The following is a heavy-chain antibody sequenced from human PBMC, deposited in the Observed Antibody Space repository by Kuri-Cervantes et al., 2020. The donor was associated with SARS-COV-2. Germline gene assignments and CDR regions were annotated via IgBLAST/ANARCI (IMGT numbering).Heavy chain of an antibody. J-gene: IGHJ6*03. D-gene: IGHD3-10*01. CDR3: TTGPSVAVRPDSYFYTDV. Sequence: GGSLRLSCTASGFTFGDYAMNWFRQTPGKGLEWVGFSRSKAYGGTSEYAASVKDRFTISRDDTGTIAYLQMNSLKTEDTAVYYCTTGPSVAVRPDSYFYTDVWGKGTTVTVSS. CDR2: SRSKAYGGTS. CDR1: GFTFGDYA. V-gene: IGHV3-49*03.